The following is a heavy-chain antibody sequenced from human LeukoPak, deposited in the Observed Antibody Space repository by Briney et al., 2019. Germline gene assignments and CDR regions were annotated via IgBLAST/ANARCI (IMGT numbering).Heavy chain of an antibody. CDR2: IYYSGSI. Sequence: SETLSLTSTVSGGSVSSGSYYWSWIRQPPGKGLEWIGYIYYSGSINYNPSLKSRVTISVDTSKNQFSLKLSSVTAADTAVYYCARGHENVWGSYRHHFDYWGQGTLVTVSS. CDR1: GGSVSSGSYY. D-gene: IGHD3-16*02. V-gene: IGHV4-61*01. CDR3: ARGHENVWGSYRHHFDY. J-gene: IGHJ4*02.